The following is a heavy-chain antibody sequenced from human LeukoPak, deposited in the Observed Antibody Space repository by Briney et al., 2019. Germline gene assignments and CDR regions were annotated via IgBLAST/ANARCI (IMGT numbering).Heavy chain of an antibody. CDR3: ARGGVIAAPFRY. J-gene: IGHJ4*02. CDR1: GFTFSSYW. D-gene: IGHD6-13*01. Sequence: GSLRLSCAASGFTFSSYWMSWVRQAPGKGLEWVANIKQDGSEKYYVDSVKGRFTISRDNAKNPLYLQMNSLRAEDTAVYYCARGGVIAAPFRYWGQGTLVTVSS. V-gene: IGHV3-7*01. CDR2: IKQDGSEK.